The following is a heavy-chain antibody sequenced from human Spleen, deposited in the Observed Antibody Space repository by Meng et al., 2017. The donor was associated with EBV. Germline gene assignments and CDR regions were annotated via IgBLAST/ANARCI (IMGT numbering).Heavy chain of an antibody. CDR1: GGSISSGGHY. CDR3: ARTDPQCSGTSCFFDV. V-gene: IGHV4-30-4*01. D-gene: IGHD2-2*01. J-gene: IGHJ4*03. Sequence: QVQLQESGPGLVKPSXXLSLTCXVPGGSISSGGHYWGWIRQSPGKGLEWIGYIYHSGSTYYNPSLESRITISVDTSKNQFSLHLNSMTAADTAMYYCARTDPQCSGTSCFFDVWGQGTLVTVSS. CDR2: IYHSGST.